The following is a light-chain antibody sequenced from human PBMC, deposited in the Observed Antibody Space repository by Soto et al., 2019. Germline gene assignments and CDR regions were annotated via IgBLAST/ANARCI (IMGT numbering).Light chain of an antibody. J-gene: IGLJ3*02. CDR2: EVS. CDR1: SSDVGGYNF. CDR3: SSYAGGIKWV. V-gene: IGLV2-8*01. Sequence: QSALTQPPSASGSPGQSVTISCTGTSSDVGGYNFVSWYQQHPGKAPKFMIYEVSKRPSGVPDRFSGSKSVNTASLTVAGLQAEDEADYYCSSYAGGIKWVFGGGTKPAVL.